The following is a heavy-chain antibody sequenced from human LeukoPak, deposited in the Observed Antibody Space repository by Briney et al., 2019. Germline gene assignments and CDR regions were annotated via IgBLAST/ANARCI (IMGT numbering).Heavy chain of an antibody. V-gene: IGHV1-18*01. Sequence: ASVKVSCTASGYDFTSVGITWVRRAPGQGLEWMGWISPYNGNTRYAQKFQGRVAMTTDTSTTTAYMELRGLRFNDTAVYYCARAGPGSSWYFDYWGQGTLVTVSS. CDR1: GYDFTSVG. D-gene: IGHD6-13*01. CDR3: ARAGPGSSWYFDY. CDR2: ISPYNGNT. J-gene: IGHJ4*02.